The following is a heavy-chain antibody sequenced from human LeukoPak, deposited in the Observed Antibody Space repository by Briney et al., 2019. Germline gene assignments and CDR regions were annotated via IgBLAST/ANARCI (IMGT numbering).Heavy chain of an antibody. CDR3: ARHIDSSHYPFDY. CDR1: GFTFSSYV. J-gene: IGHJ4*02. Sequence: GGSLRLSCAASGFTFSSYVMSWVRQATGKGMELVSSISGRGGSTFYADPVKGRFTISRDISTNIVYLQMDSLRVDDTAVYYCARHIDSSHYPFDYWGQGTLVTVSS. D-gene: IGHD6-13*01. V-gene: IGHV3-23*01. CDR2: ISGRGGST.